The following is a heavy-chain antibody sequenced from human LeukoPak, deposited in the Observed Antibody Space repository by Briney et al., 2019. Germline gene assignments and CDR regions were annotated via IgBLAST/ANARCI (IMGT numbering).Heavy chain of an antibody. J-gene: IGHJ4*02. Sequence: GASVKVSCKASGYTFTSYAMHWVRQAPGQRLEWMGWINAGNGNTKYSQKFQGRVTITRDTSASTAYMELSSLRSEDTAVYYCARVSPHYDILTGYYYFDYWSQGTLVTVSS. CDR1: GYTFTSYA. V-gene: IGHV1-3*01. D-gene: IGHD3-9*01. CDR3: ARVSPHYDILTGYYYFDY. CDR2: INAGNGNT.